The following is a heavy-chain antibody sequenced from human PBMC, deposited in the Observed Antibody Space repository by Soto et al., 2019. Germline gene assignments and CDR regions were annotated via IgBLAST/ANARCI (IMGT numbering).Heavy chain of an antibody. J-gene: IGHJ4*02. CDR1: GGSISGGGYS. CDR2: IYYSGST. D-gene: IGHD2-8*02. V-gene: IGHV4-31*03. Sequence: SETLSLTCTVSGGSISGGGYSWSWIRQHPGKGLEWIGYIYYSGSTYYNPSLKSRVTISVDTSKNQFSLKLTSVTAADTAVYYCARDKITGLFDYWGQGTLVT. CDR3: ARDKITGLFDY.